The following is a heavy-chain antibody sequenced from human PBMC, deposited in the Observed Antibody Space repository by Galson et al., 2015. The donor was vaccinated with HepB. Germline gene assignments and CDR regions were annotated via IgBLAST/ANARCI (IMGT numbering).Heavy chain of an antibody. CDR3: ASLSATSGAYMFPGGRDGFNF. D-gene: IGHD1-26*01. J-gene: IGHJ3*01. CDR1: GDTLTELS. Sequence: SVKVSCKVSGDTLTELSMQWVRQAPGKGLEWMGGYDPEDGETVYAQKFQGRVTMTEDTSTDTAYMELSSLRSEDTAVYYCASLSATSGAYMFPGGRDGFNFWGQGTMVTVSA. CDR2: YDPEDGET. V-gene: IGHV1-24*01.